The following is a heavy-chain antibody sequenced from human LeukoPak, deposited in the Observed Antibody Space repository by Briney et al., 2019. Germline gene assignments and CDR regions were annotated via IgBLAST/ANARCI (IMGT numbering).Heavy chain of an antibody. V-gene: IGHV1-2*02. CDR2: INPDSGGT. CDR3: VRDRNDFWSGFLY. Sequence: ASVKVSCKASGYTFTYYYFHWVRQAAGQRLEWMGWINPDSGGTGYAEKFKGRVTLTRDGTINTVYMEMSSLRSDDTAIYYCVRDRNDFWSGFLYWGQGTLVSVSS. J-gene: IGHJ4*02. CDR1: GYTFTYYY. D-gene: IGHD3-3*01.